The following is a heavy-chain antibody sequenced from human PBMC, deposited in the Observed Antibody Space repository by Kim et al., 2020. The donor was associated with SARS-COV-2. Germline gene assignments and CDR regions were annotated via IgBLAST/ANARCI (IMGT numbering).Heavy chain of an antibody. CDR2: TSHNEGT. D-gene: IGHD3-16*01. V-gene: IGHV4-34*01. J-gene: IGHJ4*02. CDR3: SIGRDAYKCGGDF. CDR1: GGSFTDHY. Sequence: SETLSLTCAVYGGSFTDHYWSWIRQPPGKGLEWIGETSHNEGTKYNPSLKSRVTISVDTSKNQFSLTLTSVTAADTAVYYCSIGRDAYKCGGDFWGQGTLVTVSS.